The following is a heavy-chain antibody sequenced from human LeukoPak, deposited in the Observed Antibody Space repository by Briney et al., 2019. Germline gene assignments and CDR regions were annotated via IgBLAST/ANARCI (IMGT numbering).Heavy chain of an antibody. V-gene: IGHV2-5*01. J-gene: IGHJ3*02. CDR1: GFSLSTSGVG. Sequence: SGPTLVNPTQTLTLTCTFSGFSLSTSGVGVGWIRQPPGKALEWLALIYWNDDKRDSPSLKSRLTITKDTSKNQVVLTMTNMDPVDTATYYCARGYCSSTSCYTFDIWGQGTMVTVSS. CDR3: ARGYCSSTSCYTFDI. D-gene: IGHD2-2*02. CDR2: IYWNDDK.